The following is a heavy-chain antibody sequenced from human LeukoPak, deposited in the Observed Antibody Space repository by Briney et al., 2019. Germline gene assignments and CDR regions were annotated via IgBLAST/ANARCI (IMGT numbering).Heavy chain of an antibody. D-gene: IGHD3-10*01. J-gene: IGHJ4*02. CDR2: ISGSGGST. Sequence: GGSLRLSCAASGFTFSTYDMSWVRQAPGKGLEWVSAISGSGGSTYYADSVKGRFTISRDNSKNTLYLQMNSLRAEDTAVYYCVKDTPSYNGSWVYWSQGTLVTVSS. CDR1: GFTFSTYD. CDR3: VKDTPSYNGSWVY. V-gene: IGHV3-23*01.